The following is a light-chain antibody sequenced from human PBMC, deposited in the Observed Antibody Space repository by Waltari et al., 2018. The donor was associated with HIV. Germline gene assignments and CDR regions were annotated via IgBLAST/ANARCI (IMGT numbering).Light chain of an antibody. CDR3: CSYAGSSTPVV. J-gene: IGLJ2*01. CDR1: SSDVGSYNL. CDR2: EVS. V-gene: IGLV2-23*02. Sequence: QSALTQPASVSGSPGQSITISCTGTSSDVGSYNLVSWYQQHPGKAPKLMIYEVSKRPSVFSNRFSGSKSGNTASLTIAGLQAEDEADYYGCSYAGSSTPVVFGGGTKLTVL.